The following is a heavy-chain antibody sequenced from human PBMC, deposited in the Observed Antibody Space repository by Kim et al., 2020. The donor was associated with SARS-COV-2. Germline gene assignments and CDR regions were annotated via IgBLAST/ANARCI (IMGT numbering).Heavy chain of an antibody. D-gene: IGHD4-17*01. V-gene: IGHV3-13*01. CDR2: IDVAGDT. J-gene: IGHJ4*02. CDR1: GFTFNTYD. Sequence: GGSLRLSCAASGFTFNTYDMHWVRQATGRGLEWVSGIDVAGDTYYSGSAKGRFIISRENAKNSLYLQLNSLRAGDTAVYYCARGTPTVTTIFDYWGQGTLVTVSS. CDR3: ARGTPTVTTIFDY.